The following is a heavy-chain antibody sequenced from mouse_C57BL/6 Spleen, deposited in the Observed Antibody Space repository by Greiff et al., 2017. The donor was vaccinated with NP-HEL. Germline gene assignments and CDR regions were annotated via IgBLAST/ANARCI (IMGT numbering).Heavy chain of an antibody. CDR3: ARDGGSGRAMDY. J-gene: IGHJ4*01. Sequence: QVQLQQSGPELVKPGASVKISCKASGYAFSSSWMNWVKQRPGKGLEWIGRIYPGDGDTNYNGKFKGKATLTADKSSSTAYMQLSSLTSEDSAVYFCARDGGSGRAMDYWGQGTSVTVSS. CDR1: GYAFSSSW. CDR2: IYPGDGDT. V-gene: IGHV1-82*01. D-gene: IGHD1-1*01.